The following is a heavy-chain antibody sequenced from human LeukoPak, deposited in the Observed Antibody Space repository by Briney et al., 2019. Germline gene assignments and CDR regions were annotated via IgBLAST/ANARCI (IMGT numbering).Heavy chain of an antibody. CDR2: ISSSSSTI. Sequence: GGSLRLSCAASGFTFSSYSMNRVRQAPGKGLEWVSYISSSSSTIYYADSVKGRFTISRDNAKNSLYLQMNSLRAEDTAVYYCARDLGIDYGSVDNWGQGTLVTVSS. J-gene: IGHJ4*02. D-gene: IGHD3-10*01. CDR3: ARDLGIDYGSVDN. CDR1: GFTFSSYS. V-gene: IGHV3-48*04.